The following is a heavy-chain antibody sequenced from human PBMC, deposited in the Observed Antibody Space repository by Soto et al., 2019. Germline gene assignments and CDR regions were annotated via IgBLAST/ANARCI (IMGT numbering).Heavy chain of an antibody. CDR2: ISSSSSTI. CDR1: GFTFSSYS. J-gene: IGHJ4*02. CDR3: ARPAVAGYYYFDY. V-gene: IGHV3-48*02. Sequence: GGSLRLSCAPSGFTFSSYSLNWVRQAPGKGLEWVSYISSSSSTIYYADSVKGRFTISRDNAKNSLYPQMNSLRDEDTAVYYCARPAVAGYYYFDYWGQGTLVTVSS. D-gene: IGHD6-19*01.